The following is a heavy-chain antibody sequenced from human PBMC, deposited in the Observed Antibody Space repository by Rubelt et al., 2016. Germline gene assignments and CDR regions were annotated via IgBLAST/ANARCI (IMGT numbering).Heavy chain of an antibody. Sequence: QVTLKESGPVLVKPTETLTLTCTVSGFSLSNARMGVSWIRQPPGKALEWLAHIFSNDEKSYSTSLKSRLTISNDTSKSQVFRTMTNMDPVDTATYYCARIVQPQYSSGWYDWFDPWGQGTLVTVSS. CDR1: GFSLSNARMG. D-gene: IGHD6-19*01. CDR2: IFSNDEK. J-gene: IGHJ5*02. V-gene: IGHV2-26*01. CDR3: ARIVQPQYSSGWYDWFDP.